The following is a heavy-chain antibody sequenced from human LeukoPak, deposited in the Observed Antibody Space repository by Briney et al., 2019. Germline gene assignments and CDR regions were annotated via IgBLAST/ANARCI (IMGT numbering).Heavy chain of an antibody. V-gene: IGHV3-23*01. D-gene: IGHD3-22*01. CDR3: AKDRYDSSGYYLGPFDY. J-gene: IGHJ4*02. CDR1: GFTFSSYA. Sequence: QSGGSLRLSCAASGFTFSSYAMSWVRQAPGKGLEWVSAISGSGGSTYYADSVKGRFTISRDNSKNTLYLQMNSLRAEDTAVYYCAKDRYDSSGYYLGPFDYWGQGTLVTVSS. CDR2: ISGSGGST.